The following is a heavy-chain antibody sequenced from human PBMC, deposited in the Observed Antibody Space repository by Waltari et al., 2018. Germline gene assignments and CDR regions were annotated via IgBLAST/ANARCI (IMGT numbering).Heavy chain of an antibody. CDR2: SYPSGGST. D-gene: IGHD2-15*01. CDR3: ARGGRSGGSCHYYYYGMDV. Sequence: QVQLVQSGAEVKKPGASVKVSCKASGYTFTSYYMHWVRQAPGQGLEWMGISYPSGGSTYYADSVKGRFTISRDNSKNTLYLQMNSLRAEDTAVYYCARGGRSGGSCHYYYYGMDVWGQGTTVTVSS. V-gene: IGHV1-46*04. CDR1: GYTFTSYY. J-gene: IGHJ6*02.